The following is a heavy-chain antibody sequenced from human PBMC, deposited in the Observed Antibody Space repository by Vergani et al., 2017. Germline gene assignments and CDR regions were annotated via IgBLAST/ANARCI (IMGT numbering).Heavy chain of an antibody. Sequence: QVQLVESGGGVVQPGGSLRLSCAASGFTFSSYGMHWVRQAPGKGLEWVAVISYDGSNKYYADSVKGRFTISRDNSKNTLYLQMNSLRAEDTAVYYCAKDFRQWRGYYMDVWGKGTTVTVSS. J-gene: IGHJ6*03. CDR2: ISYDGSNK. CDR3: AKDFRQWRGYYMDV. D-gene: IGHD6-19*01. CDR1: GFTFSSYG. V-gene: IGHV3-30*18.